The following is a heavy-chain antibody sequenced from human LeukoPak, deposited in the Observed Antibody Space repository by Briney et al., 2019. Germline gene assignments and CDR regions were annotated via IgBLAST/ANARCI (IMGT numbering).Heavy chain of an antibody. CDR3: ARGGYSGYDFWFDP. D-gene: IGHD5-12*01. J-gene: IGHJ5*02. CDR2: INHSGST. Sequence: KPSETLSLTCAVYGGSFSGYYWSWIRQPPGKGLEWIGEINHSGSTNYNPSLKSRVTISVDTSKNQFSLKLSSVTAADRAVYYCARGGYSGYDFWFDPWGQGTLSPSPQ. CDR1: GGSFSGYY. V-gene: IGHV4-34*01.